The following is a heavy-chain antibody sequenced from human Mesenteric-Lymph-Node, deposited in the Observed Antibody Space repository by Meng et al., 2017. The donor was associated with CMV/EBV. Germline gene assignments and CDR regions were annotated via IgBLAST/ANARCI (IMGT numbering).Heavy chain of an antibody. D-gene: IGHD3-22*01. CDR1: GFTFNSYD. CDR2: ISSSGYIK. CDR3: ATERIQQWFSYFDN. V-gene: IGHV3-48*03. J-gene: IGHJ4*02. Sequence: GGSLRLSCAGSGFTFNSYDMNWVRQAPGKGLEWIAYISSSGYIKYYADSVQGRFTISRDNTKSSLYLEMNSLRGEDTAVYYCATERIQQWFSYFDNWGQGTQVTVSS.